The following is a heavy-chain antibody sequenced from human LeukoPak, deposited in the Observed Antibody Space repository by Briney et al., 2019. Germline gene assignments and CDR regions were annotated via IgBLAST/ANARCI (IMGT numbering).Heavy chain of an antibody. Sequence: GGSLRLSCAASGFTFSSYAMHWIRQAPGKGLEWVAVISYDGSNKYYADSVKGRFTISRDNSKNTLYLQMNSLRAEDTAVYYCARANGPWYDILTGYDPAPYYFDYWGQGTLVTVSS. J-gene: IGHJ4*02. CDR1: GFTFSSYA. CDR2: ISYDGSNK. D-gene: IGHD3-9*01. V-gene: IGHV3-30-3*01. CDR3: ARANGPWYDILTGYDPAPYYFDY.